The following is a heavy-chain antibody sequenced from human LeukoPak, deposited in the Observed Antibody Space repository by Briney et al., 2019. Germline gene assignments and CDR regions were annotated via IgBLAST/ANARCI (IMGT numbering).Heavy chain of an antibody. D-gene: IGHD2-2*01. CDR3: AREGYCSSTSCPRGVSDVGDGFGS. V-gene: IGHV3-7*01. Sequence: GGSLRLSCAASGFTFSVYWMSWVRQAPGKGLEWVANIKEDGSDKYCVDSVKGRFTISRDNAKNSLYLQMNSLRAEDTAVYFCAREGYCSSTSCPRGVSDVGDGFGSWGQGTLVTVSS. J-gene: IGHJ4*02. CDR1: GFTFSVYW. CDR2: IKEDGSDK.